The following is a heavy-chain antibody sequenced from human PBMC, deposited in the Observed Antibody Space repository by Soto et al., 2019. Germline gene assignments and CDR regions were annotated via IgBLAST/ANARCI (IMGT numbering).Heavy chain of an antibody. CDR3: AREVDVVVPAATRPYFDY. CDR1: GYTFTSYD. D-gene: IGHD2-2*01. J-gene: IGHJ4*02. V-gene: IGHV1-8*01. Sequence: ASVKVSCKASGYTFTSYDINWVRQATGQGLEWMGWMNPNSGNTGYAQKFQGRVTMTRNTSISTAYMELSSLRSEDTAVYYCAREVDVVVPAATRPYFDYWGQGTRVTVSS. CDR2: MNPNSGNT.